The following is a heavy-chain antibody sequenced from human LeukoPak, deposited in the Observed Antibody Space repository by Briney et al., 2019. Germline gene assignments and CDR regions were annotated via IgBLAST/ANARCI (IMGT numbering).Heavy chain of an antibody. CDR3: SRDLELDAFDI. CDR1: GFTFSSHW. Sequence: GGSLRLSCAASGFTFSSHWMSWVRQATGKGLEWVANIKQDGSEKYYVDSVKGRFTISRDNAKNSPYLQLNCLSAQDRALYYCSRDLELDAFDIWGQGTMVSVSS. J-gene: IGHJ3*02. V-gene: IGHV3-7*01. D-gene: IGHD1-26*01. CDR2: IKQDGSEK.